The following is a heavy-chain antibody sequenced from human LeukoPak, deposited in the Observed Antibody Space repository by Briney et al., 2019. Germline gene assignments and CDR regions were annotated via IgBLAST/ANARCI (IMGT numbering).Heavy chain of an antibody. CDR1: GFTFSSYA. D-gene: IGHD4-11*01. Sequence: GGSLRLSCAASGFTFSSYAMNWVRQAPGKGLEWVSYISSSSSTIYYADSVKGRFTISRDNAKNSLYLQMSSLRAEDTAVYYCARDGYSTFDYWGQGTLVTVSS. J-gene: IGHJ4*02. CDR3: ARDGYSTFDY. CDR2: ISSSSSTI. V-gene: IGHV3-48*01.